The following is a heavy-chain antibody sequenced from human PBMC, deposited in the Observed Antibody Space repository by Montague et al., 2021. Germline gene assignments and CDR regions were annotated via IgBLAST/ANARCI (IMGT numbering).Heavy chain of an antibody. CDR1: GDSISSKYF. D-gene: IGHD1-26*01. CDR2: IYHGTT. Sequence: SETLSLTCTVSGDSISSKYFWSWVRQPLGKGLERIGEIYHGTTSYSPSLKGRLTVSMDTSKNQFPLKPSSVTAADTAIYYCAVGSESAWELLHHWGQGILVTVSS. CDR3: AVGSESAWELLHH. J-gene: IGHJ4*01. V-gene: IGHV4-4*02.